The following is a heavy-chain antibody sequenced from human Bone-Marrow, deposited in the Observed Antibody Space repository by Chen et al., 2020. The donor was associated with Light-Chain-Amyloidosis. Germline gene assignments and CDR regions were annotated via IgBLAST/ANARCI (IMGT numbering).Heavy chain of an antibody. CDR1: GFAFSSTA. J-gene: IGHJ3*02. V-gene: IGHV3-23*01. CDR2: IRGSGGSR. D-gene: IGHD3-9*01. Sequence: EVQLLESGGGLVQPGGSLRHSCAASGFAFSSTAMSWVRQAPGKGLEWVSTIRGSGGSRYYGDSVKGRLTISRDNCKNALFLQMSSLRAEDTAVYYCAKDISYDDILPGYPADAFDIWGQGTMVTVSS. CDR3: AKDISYDDILPGYPADAFDI.